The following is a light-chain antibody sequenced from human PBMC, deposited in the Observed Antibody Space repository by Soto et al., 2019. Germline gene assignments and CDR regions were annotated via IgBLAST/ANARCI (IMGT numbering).Light chain of an antibody. CDR3: LQDYNYPWT. Sequence: EVVMTQSPATLSVSPGEGVTLSCRASQGIGDTLAWYQHKPGQTPRLLIYDTSTRATGVPARFSGSRSGPEFTLTISSLQPEDFATYYCLQDYNYPWTFGQGTKVDIK. V-gene: IGKV3-15*01. CDR1: QGIGDT. CDR2: DTS. J-gene: IGKJ1*01.